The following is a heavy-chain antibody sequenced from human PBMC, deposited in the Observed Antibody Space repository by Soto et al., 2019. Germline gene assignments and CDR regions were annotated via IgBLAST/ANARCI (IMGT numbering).Heavy chain of an antibody. CDR3: ARCSLVVVPAPGFDP. Sequence: SETLSLTCTVSGGSISSGGYYWSWIRQHPGKGLEWIGYIYYSGTTYYNPSLKSRVAISVDTSKNQFSLKLSSVSAADTALYYCARCSLVVVPAPGFDPWGRGTLVTVSS. D-gene: IGHD2-2*01. CDR2: IYYSGTT. J-gene: IGHJ5*02. CDR1: GGSISSGGYY. V-gene: IGHV4-31*03.